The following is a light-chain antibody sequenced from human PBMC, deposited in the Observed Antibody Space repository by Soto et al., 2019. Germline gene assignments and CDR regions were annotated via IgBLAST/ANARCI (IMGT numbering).Light chain of an antibody. J-gene: IGKJ5*01. CDR3: QPNSNRPLT. V-gene: IGKV3D-20*02. Sequence: EMVLTQSPGTLSLSPGERATLSCRASQGVSSSYLAWYQQKPGQSPRLLIYDASSRATGIPASCSGRGSGTYFTTTISLLEPEDPAVYYCQPNSNRPLTFGQGTRLEIK. CDR2: DAS. CDR1: QGVSSSY.